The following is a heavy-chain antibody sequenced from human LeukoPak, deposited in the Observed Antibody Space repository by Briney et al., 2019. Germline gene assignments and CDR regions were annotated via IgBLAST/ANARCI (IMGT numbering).Heavy chain of an antibody. CDR2: IYHSGST. D-gene: IGHD6-19*01. CDR3: ARHEQWLVPVDY. J-gene: IGHJ4*02. V-gene: IGHV4-38-2*01. CDR1: GNSISSSYY. Sequence: PSETLSLTCAVSGNSISSSYYWGWIRQPPGKGLEWIARIYHSGSTYYNPSLKSRVTISMDTSKNKFSLKLSSVTAADTAVYYCARHEQWLVPVDYWGQGTLVTVSS.